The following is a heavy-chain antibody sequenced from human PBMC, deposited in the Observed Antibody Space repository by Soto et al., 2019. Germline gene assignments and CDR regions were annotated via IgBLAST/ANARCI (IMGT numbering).Heavy chain of an antibody. Sequence: SETLSLTCTVSGGSISSSSYYWGWIRQPPGKGLEWIGSIYYSGSTYYNPSLKSRVTISVDTSKNQFSLKLSSVTAADTAVYYCARSRDYDILTGYYKYYYYYYMDVWGKGTTVTVSS. CDR2: IYYSGST. CDR1: GGSISSSSYY. CDR3: ARSRDYDILTGYYKYYYYYYMDV. J-gene: IGHJ6*03. D-gene: IGHD3-9*01. V-gene: IGHV4-39*01.